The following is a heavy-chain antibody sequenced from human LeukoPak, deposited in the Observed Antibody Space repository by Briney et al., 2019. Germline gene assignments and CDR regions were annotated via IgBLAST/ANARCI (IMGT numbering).Heavy chain of an antibody. Sequence: PSETLSLTCTVSGGSISNYYWSWIRQPPGKGLEWIGYIYYTGSTNYNPSLKSRVTISIDTSKNQFSLKLRSVTAADTAVYYCARVDSSNWYDSRGYFDYWGQGTLVTVSS. CDR3: ARVDSSNWYDSRGYFDY. CDR1: GGSISNYY. D-gene: IGHD6-13*01. V-gene: IGHV4-59*01. CDR2: IYYTGST. J-gene: IGHJ4*02.